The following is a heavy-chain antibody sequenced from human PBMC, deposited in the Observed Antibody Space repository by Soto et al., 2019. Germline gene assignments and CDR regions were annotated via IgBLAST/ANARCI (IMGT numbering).Heavy chain of an antibody. Sequence: ASVKVSCKASGGTFSSYTISWVRQAPGQGLEWMGRIIPILGIANYAQKFQGRVTITADKSTSTAYMELSSLRSEDTAVYYCARDSSLYSGYDYYYYYYMDVWGKGTTVTVSS. J-gene: IGHJ6*03. CDR1: GGTFSSYT. D-gene: IGHD5-12*01. CDR2: IIPILGIA. V-gene: IGHV1-69*04. CDR3: ARDSSLYSGYDYYYYYYMDV.